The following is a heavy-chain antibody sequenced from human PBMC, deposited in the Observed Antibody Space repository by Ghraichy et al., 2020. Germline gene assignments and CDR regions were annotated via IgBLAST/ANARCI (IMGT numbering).Heavy chain of an antibody. V-gene: IGHV1-2*06. CDR3: ARDDLPLGYCSGGSCYNFDY. Sequence: ASVKVSCKASGYTFTGYYMHWVRQAPGQGLEWMGRINPNSGGTNYAQKFQGRVTMTRDTSISTAYMELSRLRSDDTAVYYCARDDLPLGYCSGGSCYNFDYWGQGTLVTVSS. CDR1: GYTFTGYY. D-gene: IGHD2-15*01. J-gene: IGHJ4*02. CDR2: INPNSGGT.